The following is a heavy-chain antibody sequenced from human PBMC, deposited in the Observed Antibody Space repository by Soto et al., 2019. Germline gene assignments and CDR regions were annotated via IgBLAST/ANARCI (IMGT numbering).Heavy chain of an antibody. D-gene: IGHD2-8*01. CDR1: GYTFSNSG. CDR3: ARDEYNNGRNWLNP. CDR2: ISTYNGNT. V-gene: IGHV1-18*01. J-gene: IGHJ5*02. Sequence: QVQLVQSGPEVKKPGASVKVSCKASGYTFSNSGFSWMRQAPGQGLEWMGWISTYNGNTNYAQKFQGRLSMTTDTSTSTAFMEVRTLRSDDTAVYYCARDEYNNGRNWLNPWCQGTLVTVTS.